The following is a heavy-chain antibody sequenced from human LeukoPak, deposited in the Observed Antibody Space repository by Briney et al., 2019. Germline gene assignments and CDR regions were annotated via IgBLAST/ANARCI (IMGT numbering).Heavy chain of an antibody. Sequence: GGSLRLSCAASGFTFSSYAMSWVRQAPGKGLEWVSAISGSGGSTYYADSVKGRFTISRDNSKNTLYLQMNSLRAEDTAVYYCAKVGPSLVRGLIRGGARYYYNYMGVWGKGTTVTISS. D-gene: IGHD3-10*01. CDR3: AKVGPSLVRGLIRGGARYYYNYMGV. V-gene: IGHV3-23*01. J-gene: IGHJ6*03. CDR2: ISGSGGST. CDR1: GFTFSSYA.